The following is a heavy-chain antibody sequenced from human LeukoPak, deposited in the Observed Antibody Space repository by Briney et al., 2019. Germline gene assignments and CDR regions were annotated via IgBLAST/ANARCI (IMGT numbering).Heavy chain of an antibody. J-gene: IGHJ4*02. Sequence: GGSLRLSCAASGFTFSSYGMHWVRQAPAKGLEWVANIKQDGSEKSYVDSVKGRFTISRDNAKNSLYLQMNSLRAEDTAVYYCAREHDYVWGSYRLFDYWGQGTLVTVSS. CDR2: IKQDGSEK. V-gene: IGHV3-7*01. D-gene: IGHD3-16*02. CDR1: GFTFSSYG. CDR3: AREHDYVWGSYRLFDY.